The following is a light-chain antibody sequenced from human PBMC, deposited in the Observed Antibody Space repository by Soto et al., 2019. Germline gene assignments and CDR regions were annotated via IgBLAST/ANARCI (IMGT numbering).Light chain of an antibody. J-gene: IGLJ3*02. CDR1: TGAVTSGHY. CDR3: LLAYTGTEV. Sequence: QAVVTQEPSLTVSPGGTVTLTCDSSTGAVTSGHYPYWFQQKPGQAPRTLIYDTTKKHSWTPARFSGSLLGGKAALTLSGAQPEDEAEYYCLLAYTGTEVFGGGTKLTVL. V-gene: IGLV7-46*01. CDR2: DTT.